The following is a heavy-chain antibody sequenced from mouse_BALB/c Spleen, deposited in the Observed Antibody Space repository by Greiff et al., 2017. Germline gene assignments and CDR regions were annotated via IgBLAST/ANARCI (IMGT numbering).Heavy chain of an antibody. CDR1: GYAFTNYL. CDR3: ARGATVRDYAMDY. J-gene: IGHJ4*01. Sequence: QVQLKESGAELVRPGTSVKVSCKASGYAFTNYLIEWVKQRPGQGLEWIGVINPGSGGTNYNEKFKGKATLTADKSSSTAYMQLSSLTSDDSAVYFCARGATVRDYAMDYWGQGTSVTVSS. D-gene: IGHD1-1*01. V-gene: IGHV1-54*01. CDR2: INPGSGGT.